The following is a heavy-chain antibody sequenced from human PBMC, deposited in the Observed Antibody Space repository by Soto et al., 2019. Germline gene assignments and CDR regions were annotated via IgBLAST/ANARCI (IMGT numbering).Heavy chain of an antibody. CDR2: INHGGGT. J-gene: IGHJ3*02. D-gene: IGHD4-17*01. CDR1: GGSFSGHY. V-gene: IGHV4-34*01. CDR3: ARFPLRLRRGDAFDI. Sequence: SETLSLTCGIYGGSFSGHYWSWIRQVPGKGLEWIGEINHGGGTNYNPSLKSRVTISVDTSKNHFSLKLTSVTAADTALYYCARFPLRLRRGDAFDIWGQGTMVTVSS.